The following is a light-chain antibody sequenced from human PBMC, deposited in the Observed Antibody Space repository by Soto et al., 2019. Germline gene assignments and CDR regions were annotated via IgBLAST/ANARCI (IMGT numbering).Light chain of an antibody. J-gene: IGKJ1*01. V-gene: IGKV3-20*01. CDR3: QQYHSVVWA. Sequence: EIVLTQSPGTLSLSPGEIATLSCSARQSVSSSYLAWYQQKPGQSPRLLIYGASTRSTVIPARFSGSGSGTEFTLIISRLQSDDSAVYDCQQYHSVVWALGPGTKVDI. CDR2: GAS. CDR1: QSVSSSY.